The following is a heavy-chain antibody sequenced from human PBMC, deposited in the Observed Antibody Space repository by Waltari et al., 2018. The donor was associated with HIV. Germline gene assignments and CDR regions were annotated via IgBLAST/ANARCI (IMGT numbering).Heavy chain of an antibody. CDR2: LWPDGNTR. CDR3: ARQGNTGTYFGGHR. D-gene: IGHD3-10*01. CDR1: GFTLTDSA. J-gene: IGHJ4*02. Sequence: QVHLVESGGTVVQPGKSLRLSCVTDGFTLTDSARGWFLQTPGAGLEWVAILWPDGNTRFYAPFVRGRFSISRDNTKKTVFLQMRALRADDTGVYFCARQGNTGTYFGGHRWGRGT. V-gene: IGHV3-33*01.